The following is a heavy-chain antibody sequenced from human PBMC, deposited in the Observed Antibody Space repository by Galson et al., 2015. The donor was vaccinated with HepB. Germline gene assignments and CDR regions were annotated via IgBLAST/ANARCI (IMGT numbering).Heavy chain of an antibody. CDR2: ISSSSSYM. D-gene: IGHD6-19*01. J-gene: IGHJ4*02. Sequence: SLRLSCAASGFTFSSYSMNWVRQAPGKGLEWVSSISSSSSYMCYADSVKGRFTISRDNAKNSLYLQMNSLRAEDTAVYYCARTLSSGWLPFDYWGQGTLVTVSS. V-gene: IGHV3-21*01. CDR3: ARTLSSGWLPFDY. CDR1: GFTFSSYS.